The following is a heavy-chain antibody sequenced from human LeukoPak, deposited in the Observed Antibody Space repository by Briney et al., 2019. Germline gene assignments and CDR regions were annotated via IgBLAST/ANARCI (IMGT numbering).Heavy chain of an antibody. Sequence: LRLSCAASGFTFSSYAMSWVRQHPGKGLEWIGYIYYSGSTYYNPSLKSRVTISVDTSKNQFSLKLSSVTAADTAVYYCARDLRMTTVTNGFDPWGQGTLVTVSS. CDR1: GFTFSSYA. CDR2: IYYSGST. V-gene: IGHV4-31*02. J-gene: IGHJ5*02. D-gene: IGHD4-17*01. CDR3: ARDLRMTTVTNGFDP.